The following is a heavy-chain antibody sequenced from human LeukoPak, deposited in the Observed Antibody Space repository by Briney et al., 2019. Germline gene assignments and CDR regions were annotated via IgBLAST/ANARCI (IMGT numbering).Heavy chain of an antibody. CDR1: GFTFSSYA. V-gene: IGHV3-30-3*01. D-gene: IGHD2-2*01. Sequence: GRSLRLSCAASGFTFSSYAMHWVRQAPGKGLEWVAVISYDGSNKYYADSVKGRFTISRDNSKNTLYLQMNSLRAEDTAVYYCARDEAPPASAFDIWGQGTMVTVSS. CDR3: ARDEAPPASAFDI. J-gene: IGHJ3*02. CDR2: ISYDGSNK.